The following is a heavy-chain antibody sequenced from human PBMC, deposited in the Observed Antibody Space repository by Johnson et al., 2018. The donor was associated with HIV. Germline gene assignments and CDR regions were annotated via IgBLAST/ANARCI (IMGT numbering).Heavy chain of an antibody. Sequence: MLLVESGGGVVRPGGSLRLSCAASGFTFDDYGMSWVRQGPGRGLEWVSDINWNGGSTGYADSVKGRFTISRDNAKNSLYLQMNSLRAEDTALYYCARDIFYTDTAFDIWGQGTMVTVSS. CDR2: INWNGGST. J-gene: IGHJ3*02. CDR3: ARDIFYTDTAFDI. V-gene: IGHV3-20*04. CDR1: GFTFDDYG.